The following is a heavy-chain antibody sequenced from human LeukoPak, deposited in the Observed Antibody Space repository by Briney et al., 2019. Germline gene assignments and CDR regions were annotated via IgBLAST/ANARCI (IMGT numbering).Heavy chain of an antibody. V-gene: IGHV4-31*03. CDR3: ARDRLGYCSSTSCRWFDP. J-gene: IGHJ5*02. CDR2: IYYSGST. Sequence: SQTLSLTCTVSGGSISSGGYYWRWIRQHPGQGLEWFGYIYYSGSTYYNPSLKTRVTISVDTSKNQFSLKLSSVTAADTAVYYCARDRLGYCSSTSCRWFDPWGQGTLVTVSS. CDR1: GGSISSGGYY. D-gene: IGHD2-2*01.